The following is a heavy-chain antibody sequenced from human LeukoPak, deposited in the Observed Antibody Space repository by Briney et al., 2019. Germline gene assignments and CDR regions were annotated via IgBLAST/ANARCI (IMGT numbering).Heavy chain of an antibody. D-gene: IGHD6-6*01. CDR2: ISSSSSTI. CDR1: GFTFSSYS. V-gene: IGHV3-48*01. J-gene: IGHJ6*02. Sequence: QPGGSLRLSCTASGFTFSSYSMNWVRQAPGKGLEWVSYISSSSSTIYYADSVKGRFTISRDNAKNSLYLQMNSLRAEDTAVYYCARDQRSGSSSWLIVDYYGMDVWGQGTTVTVSS. CDR3: ARDQRSGSSSWLIVDYYGMDV.